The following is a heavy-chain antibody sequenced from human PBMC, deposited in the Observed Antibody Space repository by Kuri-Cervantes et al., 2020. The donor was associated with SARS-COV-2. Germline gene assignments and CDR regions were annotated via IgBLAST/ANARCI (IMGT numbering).Heavy chain of an antibody. Sequence: GESLKISCAASGFSFRNYGMHWVRQAPDKGLEWVAGIRYDGSNENYADSVKGRFIVSRDNSKNTLYLQMNSLRAEDTAVYYCARDSNCGGNCVGRQPLDHWGQGALVTVSS. V-gene: IGHV3-33*01. CDR2: IRYDGSNE. CDR3: ARDSNCGGNCVGRQPLDH. D-gene: IGHD2-21*02. CDR1: GFSFRNYG. J-gene: IGHJ4*02.